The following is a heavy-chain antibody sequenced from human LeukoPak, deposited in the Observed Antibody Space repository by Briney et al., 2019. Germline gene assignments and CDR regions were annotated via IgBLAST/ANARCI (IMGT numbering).Heavy chain of an antibody. CDR2: INGGDYST. Sequence: GGSLRLSCAASGFTFRTSAMSWVRQAPAKGLQWVSSINGGDYSTYYADSVKGRFTISRDSSKNILYLQMNSLRTGDTAMYYCATANPTPRGINFDSWGQGTLVTVSS. CDR1: GFTFRTSA. CDR3: ATANPTPRGINFDS. D-gene: IGHD3-10*01. J-gene: IGHJ4*02. V-gene: IGHV3-23*01.